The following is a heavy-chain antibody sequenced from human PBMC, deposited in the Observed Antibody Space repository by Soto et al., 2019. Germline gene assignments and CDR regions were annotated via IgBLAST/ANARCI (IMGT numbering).Heavy chain of an antibody. CDR2: ISYNGGSK. V-gene: IGHV3-30-3*01. Sequence: PGGSLRLSCAASGFTFSSYAMHWVCQAPGKGPEWVAVISYNGGSKNYADSVKGRFTISRDNSENTLYLQMNSLRAEDTAVYYCARGSVVGAILPFDFWGQGTQVTVSS. J-gene: IGHJ4*02. D-gene: IGHD1-26*01. CDR3: ARGSVVGAILPFDF. CDR1: GFTFSSYA.